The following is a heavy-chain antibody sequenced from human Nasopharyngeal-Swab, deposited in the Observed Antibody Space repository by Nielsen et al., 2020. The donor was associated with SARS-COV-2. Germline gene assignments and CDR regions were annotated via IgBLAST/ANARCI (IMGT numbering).Heavy chain of an antibody. CDR3: AREGYDFWSGYPARSYYYYGMDV. J-gene: IGHJ6*02. V-gene: IGHV3-7*01. D-gene: IGHD3-3*01. Sequence: GESLKISCAASGFTFSSYWMSWVRQAPGKGLEWVANNKQDGSETYYVDSVKGRFTISRDNAKNSLYLQMNSLRAEDTAVYYCAREGYDFWSGYPARSYYYYGMDVWGQGTTVTVSS. CDR1: GFTFSSYW. CDR2: NKQDGSET.